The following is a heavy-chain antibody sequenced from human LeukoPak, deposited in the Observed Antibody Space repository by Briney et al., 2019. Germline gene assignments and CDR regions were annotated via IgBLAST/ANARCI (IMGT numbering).Heavy chain of an antibody. CDR2: IYPGDSDT. Sequence: GESLKISCKGSGYSFTNYWIGWVRQMPGKGLEWMGIIYPGDSDTRYSPSFQGQVTISADKSISTAYLQWSSLKASDTAMYYCARRWGYCSGGSCYPQYYFDYWGQGTLVTVSS. D-gene: IGHD2-15*01. CDR1: GYSFTNYW. V-gene: IGHV5-51*01. CDR3: ARRWGYCSGGSCYPQYYFDY. J-gene: IGHJ4*02.